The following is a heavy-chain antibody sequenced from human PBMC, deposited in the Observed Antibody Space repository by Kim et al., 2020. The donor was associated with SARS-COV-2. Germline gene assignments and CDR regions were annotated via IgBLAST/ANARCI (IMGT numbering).Heavy chain of an antibody. CDR1: GGTFSSYA. D-gene: IGHD6-13*01. J-gene: IGHJ4*02. CDR2: IIPIFGTA. V-gene: IGHV1-69*13. CDR3: ARDWNRIAADLGYYFDY. Sequence: SVKVSCKTSGGTFSSYAISWVRQAPGQGLEWMGGIIPIFGTANYAQKFQGRVTITADESTSTAYMELSSLRSEDTAVYYCARDWNRIAADLGYYFDYWGQGTLVTVSS.